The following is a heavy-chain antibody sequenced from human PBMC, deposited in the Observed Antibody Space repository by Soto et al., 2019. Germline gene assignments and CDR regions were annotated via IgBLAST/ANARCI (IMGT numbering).Heavy chain of an antibody. D-gene: IGHD3-10*01. CDR1: GGSISSSSHY. CDR2: ISYSGST. V-gene: IGHV4-39*01. CDR3: ARHRGSPRYFDY. Sequence: PSETLSLTCTVSGGSISSSSHYWGWIRKPPGKGLEWIGSISYSGSTYYNPSLKSRITISVDTSKNQFSLNLSSVTAPDTAVYYCARHRGSPRYFDYWGQGTLVTVSS. J-gene: IGHJ4*02.